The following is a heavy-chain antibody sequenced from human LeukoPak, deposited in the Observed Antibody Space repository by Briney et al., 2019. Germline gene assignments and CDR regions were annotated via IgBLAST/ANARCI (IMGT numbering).Heavy chain of an antibody. J-gene: IGHJ4*02. CDR1: GFTFSSYW. V-gene: IGHV3-7*01. D-gene: IGHD3-3*01. Sequence: SGGSLRLSCAAPGFTFSSYWMSWVRQAPGKGLEWVANIKQDGSEKYYMDSVKGRFTISRDNAKNSLYLQMNCLRAEDTAVYYCAREYDFWSGSTYDDYWGQGTLVTVSS. CDR3: AREYDFWSGSTYDDY. CDR2: IKQDGSEK.